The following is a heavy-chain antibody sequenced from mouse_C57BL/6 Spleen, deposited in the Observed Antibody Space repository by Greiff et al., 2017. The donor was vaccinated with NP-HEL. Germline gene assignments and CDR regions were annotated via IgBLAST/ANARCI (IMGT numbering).Heavy chain of an antibody. V-gene: IGHV1-50*01. D-gene: IGHD2-5*01. CDR2: IDPSDSYT. J-gene: IGHJ2*01. Sequence: QVQLQQPGAELVKPGASVKLSCKASGYTFTSYWMQWVKQRPGQGLEWIGEIDPSDSYTNSNQKFKGKGTLTVDTSSSTAYMQLSSLTSEDSAVYYCTIVTTRGYFDYWGQGTTLTVSS. CDR3: TIVTTRGYFDY. CDR1: GYTFTSYW.